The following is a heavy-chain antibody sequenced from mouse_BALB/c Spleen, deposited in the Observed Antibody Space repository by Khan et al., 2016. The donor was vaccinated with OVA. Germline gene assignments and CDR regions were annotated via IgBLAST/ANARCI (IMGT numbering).Heavy chain of an antibody. D-gene: IGHD1-1*02. V-gene: IGHV1S137*01. J-gene: IGHJ3*01. CDR1: GYTFTDFT. Sequence: VQLQQSGAELVRPGVSVKISCKGSGYTFTDFTIHWVKQSHALSLEWIGVISTYYGDVTYNQKFKGKATMTVDKSSSTTYMEIARLTYEDSAILYWPGGAWGGRFAYWGQGTLVTVSA. CDR3: PGGAWGGRFAY. CDR2: ISTYYGDV.